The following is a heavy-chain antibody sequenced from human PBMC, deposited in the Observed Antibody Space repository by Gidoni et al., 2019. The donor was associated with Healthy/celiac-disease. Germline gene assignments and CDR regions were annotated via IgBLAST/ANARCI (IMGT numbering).Heavy chain of an antibody. V-gene: IGHV3-49*03. CDR3: TTARITGTTYFDY. CDR1: GFTLVDYA. Sequence: EVQLVESGGGLVQPGRSLRLSCTASGFTLVDYAMSWFRQAPGKGLEWVGFIRSKAYGGTTEYAASVKGRFTISRDDSKSIAYLQMNSLKTEDTAVYYCTTARITGTTYFDYWGQGTLVTVSS. J-gene: IGHJ4*02. CDR2: IRSKAYGGTT. D-gene: IGHD1-7*01.